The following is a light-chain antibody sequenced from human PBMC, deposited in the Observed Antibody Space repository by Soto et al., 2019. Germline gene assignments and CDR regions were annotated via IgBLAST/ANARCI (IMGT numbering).Light chain of an antibody. V-gene: IGKV1-39*01. CDR2: AAS. J-gene: IGKJ2*01. Sequence: DIQMTQSPSSLSASIGDRVTITCRASQSISSYLNWFQQKPGEAPKLLIQAASSLQSGVPSRFSGIGSGTDFTLTINSLQPEDFAVYYCQQSYSAPVTFGQGTKL. CDR1: QSISSY. CDR3: QQSYSAPVT.